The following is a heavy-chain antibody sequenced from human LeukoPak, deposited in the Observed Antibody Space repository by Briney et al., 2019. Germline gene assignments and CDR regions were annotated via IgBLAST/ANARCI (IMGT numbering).Heavy chain of an antibody. CDR2: MYYNGGT. D-gene: IGHD2/OR15-2a*01. J-gene: IGHJ5*02. V-gene: IGHV4-59*01. CDR3: ATIASLNWFDP. CDR1: GGSIRSYY. Sequence: SETLSLTCAVSGGSIRSYYWSWIRQPPGKGLEWIGYMYYNGGTDYNPPLNRRATISVATSKNQFSLRLSSVTAADTAVYYCATIASLNWFDPWGQGTLVIVSS.